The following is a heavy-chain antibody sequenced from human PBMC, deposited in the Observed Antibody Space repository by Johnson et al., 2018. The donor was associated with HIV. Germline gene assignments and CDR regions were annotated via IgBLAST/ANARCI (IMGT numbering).Heavy chain of an antibody. CDR2: IKSKTDGGTT. Sequence: VQLVESGGGLVQPGGSLRLSCAASGFTFSSHDMHWVRQAPGKGLEWVGHIKSKTDGGTTDYAAPVKGRFTISRDDSKNTLYLQMNSLRAEDTAVYYCARAGVLLNWGDAFDIWGQGTMVTVSS. D-gene: IGHD7-27*01. CDR1: GFTFSSHD. J-gene: IGHJ3*02. CDR3: ARAGVLLNWGDAFDI. V-gene: IGHV3-15*01.